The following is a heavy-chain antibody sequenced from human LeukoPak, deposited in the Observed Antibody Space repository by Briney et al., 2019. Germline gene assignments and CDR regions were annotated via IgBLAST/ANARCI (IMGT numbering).Heavy chain of an antibody. CDR3: ARDQDSSSYHWFDP. Sequence: SETLSLTCNVSGGSISSYYWSWIRQPAGKGLEGIGGIYTSGSTNYNPSLKSRVTMPVDTSKNPFSLKLSPEPAADPAVYYCARDQDSSSYHWFDPWGQGTLVTVSS. J-gene: IGHJ5*02. CDR1: GGSISSYY. D-gene: IGHD6-6*01. V-gene: IGHV4-4*07. CDR2: IYTSGST.